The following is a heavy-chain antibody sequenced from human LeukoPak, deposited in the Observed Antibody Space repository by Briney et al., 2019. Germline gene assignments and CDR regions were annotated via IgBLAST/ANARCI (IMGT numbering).Heavy chain of an antibody. CDR3: ARTDNDSSGYYIY. CDR2: IYYSGST. D-gene: IGHD3-22*01. Sequence: SDTLSFTCTVLDGAIPVGAYSWSSSRPQQAKGLEWTGYIYYSGSTFYSPSLKSRVSISLDTSKNQFSLKLSSVTAADTAVYYCARTDNDSSGYYIYWGQGTLVTVSS. CDR1: DGAIPVGAYS. J-gene: IGHJ4*02. V-gene: IGHV4-30-4*02.